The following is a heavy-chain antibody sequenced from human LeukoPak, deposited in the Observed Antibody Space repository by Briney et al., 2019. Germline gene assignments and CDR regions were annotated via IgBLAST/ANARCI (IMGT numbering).Heavy chain of an antibody. Sequence: PGGSLRLSCAASGFTFSDSAIDWVRQASGKGLEWVGRIRGKANNYATAYAASVKGRFTISRDDSKNTAYLQMNSLRTEDTALYYCTRPSHDTSGRDWYFDLWGRGTLVTVSS. CDR2: IRGKANNYAT. CDR1: GFTFSDSA. J-gene: IGHJ2*01. V-gene: IGHV3-73*01. CDR3: TRPSHDTSGRDWYFDL. D-gene: IGHD3-22*01.